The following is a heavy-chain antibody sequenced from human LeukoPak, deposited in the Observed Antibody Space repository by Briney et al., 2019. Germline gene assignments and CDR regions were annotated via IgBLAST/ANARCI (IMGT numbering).Heavy chain of an antibody. Sequence: GASVKVSCKASGYTFTGYYMHWVRQAPGQGLEWMGWINPNSGGTNYAQKFQGRVTMTRDTSISTAYMELSSLRSDDTAVYYCAREKGSLNIIVVVPAAIDAFDIWGQGTMVTVSS. CDR2: INPNSGGT. CDR3: AREKGSLNIIVVVPAAIDAFDI. V-gene: IGHV1-2*02. D-gene: IGHD2-2*01. J-gene: IGHJ3*02. CDR1: GYTFTGYY.